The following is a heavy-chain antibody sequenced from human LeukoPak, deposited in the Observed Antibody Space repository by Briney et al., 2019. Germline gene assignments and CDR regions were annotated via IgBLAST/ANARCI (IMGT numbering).Heavy chain of an antibody. CDR2: INPNSGGT. CDR1: GYTFTGYY. CDR3: ARCEWLDGAGWFDP. J-gene: IGHJ5*02. D-gene: IGHD6-19*01. V-gene: IGHV1-2*02. Sequence: ASVKVSCKASGYTFTGYYMHWVRQAPGQGLEWMGWINPNSGGTNYAQKFQGRVTMTRDTSTSTVYMELSSLRSEDTAVYYCARCEWLDGAGWFDPWGQGTLVTVSS.